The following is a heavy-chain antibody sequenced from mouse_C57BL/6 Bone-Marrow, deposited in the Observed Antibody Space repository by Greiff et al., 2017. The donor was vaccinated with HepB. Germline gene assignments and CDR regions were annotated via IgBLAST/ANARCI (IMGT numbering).Heavy chain of an antibody. CDR1: GYTFTSYW. CDR2: IYPGNSDT. Sequence: VQLQQSGTVLARPGASVKMSCKTSGYTFTSYWMHWVKQRPGQGLEWIGAIYPGNSDTSYNQKFKGKAKLTAVTSASTAYMELSSLTNEDSAVYYCTIPPITTVVALDYWGQGTTLTVSS. D-gene: IGHD1-1*01. CDR3: TIPPITTVVALDY. J-gene: IGHJ2*01. V-gene: IGHV1-5*01.